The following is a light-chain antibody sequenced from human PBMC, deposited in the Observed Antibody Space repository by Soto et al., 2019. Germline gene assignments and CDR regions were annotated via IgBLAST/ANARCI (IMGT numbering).Light chain of an antibody. CDR1: QSISTW. Sequence: DIQMTQSPSTLSASVGDRVSITCRANQSISTWLAWYQQKPGKAPKLLIYKASSLESGVPSRFSGSGSGTEFTLTINSLQPDDFATYYCQQYSSHSSFGGGTKVEI. V-gene: IGKV1-5*03. CDR3: QQYSSHSS. CDR2: KAS. J-gene: IGKJ4*01.